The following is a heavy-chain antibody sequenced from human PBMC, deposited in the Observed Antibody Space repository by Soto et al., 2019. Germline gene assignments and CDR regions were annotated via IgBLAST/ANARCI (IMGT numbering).Heavy chain of an antibody. V-gene: IGHV3-74*03. D-gene: IGHD2-2*01. CDR2: INSDGSST. Sequence: EVQLVESGGGLVQLGGSLRLSCAASGFTFSSYWMHWVRQAPGKGLVWVSRINSDGSSTTYADSVKGRFTISRDNAKNTLYLQMNSLRAEDTAVYYCARVETCSSTSCYSVFDYWGQGTLVTVSS. CDR3: ARVETCSSTSCYSVFDY. J-gene: IGHJ4*02. CDR1: GFTFSSYW.